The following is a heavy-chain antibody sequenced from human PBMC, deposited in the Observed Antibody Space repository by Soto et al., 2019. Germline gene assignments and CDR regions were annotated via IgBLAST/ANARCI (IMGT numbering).Heavy chain of an antibody. CDR1: GYTFTGYY. CDR3: TILYSSGWYPGLANFDY. D-gene: IGHD6-19*01. Sequence: ASVKVSCKASGYTFTGYYMHWVRQAPGQGLERMGWINPNSGGTNYAQKFQGRVTMTGDTSISTAYMELSRLRSDDTAVYYCTILYSSGWYPGLANFDYWGQGTLVTVSS. CDR2: INPNSGGT. J-gene: IGHJ4*02. V-gene: IGHV1-2*02.